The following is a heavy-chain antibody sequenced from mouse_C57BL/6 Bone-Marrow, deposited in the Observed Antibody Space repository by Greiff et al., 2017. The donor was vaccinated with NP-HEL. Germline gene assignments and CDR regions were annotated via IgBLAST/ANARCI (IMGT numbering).Heavy chain of an antibody. CDR3: ARWDYGSSYSDY. D-gene: IGHD1-1*01. J-gene: IGHJ2*01. V-gene: IGHV1-63*01. Sequence: QVQLQQSGAELVRPGTSVKMSCKASGYTFTNYWIGWAKQRPGHGLEWIGDIYPGGGYTNYNEKFKGKATLTADKSSSTAYMQFSSLTSEDSAIYYCARWDYGSSYSDYWGQGTTLTVSS. CDR2: IYPGGGYT. CDR1: GYTFTNYW.